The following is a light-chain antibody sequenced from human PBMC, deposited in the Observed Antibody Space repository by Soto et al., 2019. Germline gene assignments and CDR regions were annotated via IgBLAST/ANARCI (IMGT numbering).Light chain of an antibody. CDR2: GAS. CDR3: QQYNKWPPRT. CDR1: QSVSSD. J-gene: IGKJ1*01. Sequence: PAPTTLSGSPVGRATLYCMASQSVSSDLAWYQQKPGQAPRLLIYGASTRATGIPARFSGSGSGTEFTLTISSLQSEDFAVYYCQQYNKWPPRTFGQGTKVDIK. V-gene: IGKV3-15*01.